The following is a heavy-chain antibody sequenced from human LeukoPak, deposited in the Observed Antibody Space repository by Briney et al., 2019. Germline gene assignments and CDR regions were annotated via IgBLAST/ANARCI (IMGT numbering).Heavy chain of an antibody. CDR3: AGQKISSSWFVFDY. CDR1: GGSISSGGYY. CDR2: IYYSGST. V-gene: IGHV4-31*03. J-gene: IGHJ4*02. Sequence: SETLSLTCTVSGGSISSGGYYWSWIRQHPGKGLEWIGYIYYSGSTYYNPSLKSRVTISVDTSKNQFSLKLSSVTAADTAVYYCAGQKISSSWFVFDYWGQGTLVTVSS. D-gene: IGHD6-13*01.